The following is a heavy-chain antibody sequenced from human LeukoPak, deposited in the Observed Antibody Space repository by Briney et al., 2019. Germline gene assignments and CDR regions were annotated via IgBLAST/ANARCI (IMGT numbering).Heavy chain of an antibody. Sequence: SETLSLTCAVYGGSFSGYYRSWIRQPPGKGLEWIGEINHSGSTNYNPSLKSRVTISVDTSKNQFSLKLSSVTAADTAVYYCASGWWLRYFDYWGQGTLVTVSS. CDR2: INHSGST. CDR1: GGSFSGYY. J-gene: IGHJ4*02. D-gene: IGHD5-12*01. V-gene: IGHV4-34*01. CDR3: ASGWWLRYFDY.